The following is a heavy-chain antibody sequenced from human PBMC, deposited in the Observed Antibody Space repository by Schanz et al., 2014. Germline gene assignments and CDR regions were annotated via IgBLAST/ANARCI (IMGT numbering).Heavy chain of an antibody. Sequence: QVQLVQSGAEVKKPGASVKVSCKASGYTFISYFIHWVRQAPGQGLEWMGIINPTGGSTSYAQRCQGRVTVTRAPSTSTVYMELSSLGSEDTAVYYCARAAYGGYTSTPLRYWGQGTLVTVSS. V-gene: IGHV1-46*01. CDR2: INPTGGST. J-gene: IGHJ4*02. D-gene: IGHD5-12*01. CDR1: GYTFISYF. CDR3: ARAAYGGYTSTPLRY.